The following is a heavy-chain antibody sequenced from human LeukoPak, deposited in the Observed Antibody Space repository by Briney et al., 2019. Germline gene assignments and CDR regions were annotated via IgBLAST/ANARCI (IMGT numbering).Heavy chain of an antibody. CDR1: GYTSTGYY. D-gene: IGHD3-10*01. CDR2: INPNSGGT. V-gene: IGHV1-2*04. J-gene: IGHJ3*02. CDR3: ARGWFGDPLNAFDI. Sequence: ASVKVSCKASGYTSTGYYMHWVRQAPGQGLEWMGWINPNSGGTNYAQKFQGWVTMTRDTSISTAYMELSRLRSDDTAVYYCARGWFGDPLNAFDIWGQGTMATVSS.